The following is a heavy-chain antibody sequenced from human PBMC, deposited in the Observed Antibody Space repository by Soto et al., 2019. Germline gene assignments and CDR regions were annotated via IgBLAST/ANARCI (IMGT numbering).Heavy chain of an antibody. D-gene: IGHD3-22*01. J-gene: IGHJ4*02. CDR3: ARADRTLYDSSGYYHY. CDR2: IYYSGST. CDR1: GGPISSGGYY. Sequence: SETLSLTCTVSGGPISSGGYYWSWIRQHPGKGLEWIGYIYYSGSTYYNPSLKSRVTISVDTSKNQFSLKLSSVTAADTAVYYCARADRTLYDSSGYYHYWGQGTLVTVS. V-gene: IGHV4-31*03.